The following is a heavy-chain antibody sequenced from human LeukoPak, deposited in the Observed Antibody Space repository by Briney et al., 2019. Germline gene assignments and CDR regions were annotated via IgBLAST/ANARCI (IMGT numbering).Heavy chain of an antibody. CDR3: ARGVEPLAANTLAY. D-gene: IGHD1-14*01. Sequence: GGSLRLSCAASGFTVITNDMTWVRQAPGKGLEWVSVLYSDGNTKYADSVQGRFTISRDNSKNTLFLEMNSLSPDDTAVYYCARGVEPLAANTLAYWGQGTLVTVSS. CDR1: GFTVITND. J-gene: IGHJ4*02. CDR2: LYSDGNT. V-gene: IGHV3-53*01.